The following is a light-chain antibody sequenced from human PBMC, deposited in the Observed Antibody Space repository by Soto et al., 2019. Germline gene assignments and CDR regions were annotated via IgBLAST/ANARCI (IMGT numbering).Light chain of an antibody. CDR1: QSVSSSY. Sequence: EIVLTQSPGTLSFSAGERSALSFMASQSVSSSYLAWYQQKPGQAPRLLIYDASNRATGIPARFSGSGSGTDFTLTISSLEPEDFAVYYCQQYDSSPRTFGQGTMVDIK. CDR2: DAS. J-gene: IGKJ1*01. CDR3: QQYDSSPRT. V-gene: IGKV3-20*01.